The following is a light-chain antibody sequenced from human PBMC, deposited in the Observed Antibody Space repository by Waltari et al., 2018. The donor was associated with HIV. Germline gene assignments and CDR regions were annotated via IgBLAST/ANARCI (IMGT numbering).Light chain of an antibody. CDR2: GAA. CDR3: QQYDTSPFT. V-gene: IGKV3-20*01. CDR1: QSFRSGN. J-gene: IGKJ3*01. Sequence: EIVLTQSPGSLSLSLGAGANLSCRASQSFRSGNLAWSYQKSGQTPSLLIYGAASRATGIADRFGCSGSETEFTLTFIRLEPDDCSVYFCQQYDTSPFTFGPGTTVEIK.